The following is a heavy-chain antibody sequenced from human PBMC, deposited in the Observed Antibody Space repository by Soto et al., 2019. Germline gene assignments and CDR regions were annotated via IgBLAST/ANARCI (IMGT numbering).Heavy chain of an antibody. Sequence: GGSLRLSWTASGFSFSIAWMTWVRQAPGKGLEWLGRVKSRSSGGTVDYAAPVKGRFTISRDDSKNTVILQMNSLKMEDTAVYYCVADVAEVGKGELDYWGRGALVTVS. D-gene: IGHD3-16*01. J-gene: IGHJ4*02. V-gene: IGHV3-15*01. CDR2: VKSRSSGGTV. CDR1: GFSFSIAW. CDR3: VADVAEVGKGELDY.